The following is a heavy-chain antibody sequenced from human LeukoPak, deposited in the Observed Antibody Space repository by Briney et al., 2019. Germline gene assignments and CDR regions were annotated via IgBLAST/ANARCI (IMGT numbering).Heavy chain of an antibody. CDR3: ARQGPSDY. J-gene: IGHJ4*02. V-gene: IGHV5-51*01. CDR1: GYVFSTTW. CDR2: IFPRDSDT. Sequence: GEPLKISCKTSGYVFSTTWIGWVRQLPGKGLEWMGIIFPRDSDTRYSPSFRGQVTISADTSISTAYLQWSSLKASDTAIYYCARQGPSDYWGQGTLVTVHS.